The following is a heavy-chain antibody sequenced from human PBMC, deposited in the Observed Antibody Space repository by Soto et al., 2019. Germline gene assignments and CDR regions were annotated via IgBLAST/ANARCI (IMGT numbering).Heavy chain of an antibody. Sequence: TGESLKISCKGSGYSFTSYWISWVRQMPGKGLEWMGRIDPSDSYTNYSPSFQGHVTISADKSISTAYLQWSSLKASDTAMYYCARAFVVVPAAIDYYYGMDVWGQGTTVTVSS. CDR3: ARAFVVVPAAIDYYYGMDV. D-gene: IGHD2-2*02. CDR2: IDPSDSYT. V-gene: IGHV5-10-1*01. CDR1: GYSFTSYW. J-gene: IGHJ6*02.